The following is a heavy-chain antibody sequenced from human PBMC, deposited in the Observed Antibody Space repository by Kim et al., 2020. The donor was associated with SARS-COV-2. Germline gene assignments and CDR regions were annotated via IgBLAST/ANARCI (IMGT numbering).Heavy chain of an antibody. CDR1: GGSISRYY. V-gene: IGHV4-59*01. Sequence: SETLSLTCTASGGSISRYYWSWIRQPPGKGLEWIGYIYYSGSTTYNPSLKSRVTISVDTSKNQFSLKLISVPAADTTAIYCARVAQIWVVDVLAFDIWG. CDR2: IYYSGST. D-gene: IGHD3-16*01. CDR3: ARVAQIWVVDVLAFDI. J-gene: IGHJ3*02.